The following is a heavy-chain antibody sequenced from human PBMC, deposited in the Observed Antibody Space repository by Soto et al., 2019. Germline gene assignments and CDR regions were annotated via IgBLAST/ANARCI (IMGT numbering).Heavy chain of an antibody. CDR1: GFTFSSYG. CDR3: AKEYGGGTSTITSYFDY. V-gene: IGHV3-30*18. Sequence: PGGSLRLSCAASGFTFSSYGMHWVRQAPGKGLEWVAVISYDGSNKYYADSVKGRFTISRDNSKNTLYLQMNSLRAEDTAVYYCAKEYGGGTSTITSYFDYWGRGTLVTVSS. D-gene: IGHD5-12*01. J-gene: IGHJ4*02. CDR2: ISYDGSNK.